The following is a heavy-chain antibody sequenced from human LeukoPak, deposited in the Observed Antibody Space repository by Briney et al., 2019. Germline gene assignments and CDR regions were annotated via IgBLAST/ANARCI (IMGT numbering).Heavy chain of an antibody. CDR3: ARAYCGGDCSVDY. CDR1: GDSISSGSYY. D-gene: IGHD2-21*02. Sequence: SETLSLTCTVSGDSISSGSYYWSWIRQPAGKGLEWIGRIYTSGGTNYNPSLKSRVTISVDTYKNQFSLKLSSVTAADTAVYYCARAYCGGDCSVDYWGQGTLVTVSS. J-gene: IGHJ4*02. V-gene: IGHV4-61*02. CDR2: IYTSGGT.